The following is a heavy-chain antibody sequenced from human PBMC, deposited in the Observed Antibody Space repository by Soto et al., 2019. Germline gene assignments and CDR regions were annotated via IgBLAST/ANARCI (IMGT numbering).Heavy chain of an antibody. CDR3: ARDIYCSGGSCYPSTDYYYYYGMDV. Sequence: ASVKVSCKASGYTFTSYYMHWVRQAPGQGLEWMGIINPSGGSTSYAQKFQGRVTMTRDTSTSTVYMELSSLRSGDTAVYYCARDIYCSGGSCYPSTDYYYYYGMDVWGQGTTVTV. CDR2: INPSGGST. CDR1: GYTFTSYY. J-gene: IGHJ6*02. V-gene: IGHV1-46*01. D-gene: IGHD2-15*01.